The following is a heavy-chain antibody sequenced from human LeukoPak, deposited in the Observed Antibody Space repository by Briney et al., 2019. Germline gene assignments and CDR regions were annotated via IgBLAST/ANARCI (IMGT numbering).Heavy chain of an antibody. CDR1: GFTFGDYA. CDR3: ARALRDRLRWGVYYYYYMDV. J-gene: IGHJ6*03. D-gene: IGHD5-12*01. CDR2: IASKTYGGTA. Sequence: QAGGSLRLSCTASGFTFGDYAMTWVRQAPGKGLEWVGFIASKTYGGTAEYAASVKGRFTISRDDSKSIAYLQMNSLRAEDTAVYYCARALRDRLRWGVYYYYYMDVWGKGTTVTISS. V-gene: IGHV3-49*04.